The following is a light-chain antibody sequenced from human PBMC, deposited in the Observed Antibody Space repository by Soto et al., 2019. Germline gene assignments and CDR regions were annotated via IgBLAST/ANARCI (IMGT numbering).Light chain of an antibody. J-gene: IGLJ2*01. CDR2: GNS. V-gene: IGLV1-40*01. Sequence: QAVVTQPPSVSGAPGQRGTLSFTGSSSSIGAGYDVHWYQQLPGTAPKLLIYGNSNRPSGVPDRFSGSKSGTSASLAITGLQAEDEADYYCQSYDSSLSLVVFGGGTKVTVL. CDR1: SSSIGAGYD. CDR3: QSYDSSLSLVV.